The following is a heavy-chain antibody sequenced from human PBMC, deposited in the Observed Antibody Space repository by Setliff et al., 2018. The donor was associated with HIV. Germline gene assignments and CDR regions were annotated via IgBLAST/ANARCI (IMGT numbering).Heavy chain of an antibody. D-gene: IGHD3-10*01. CDR2: IYASGST. Sequence: PSETLSLTCAVYGGSFSGYCWSWIRQPAGKGLEWIGHIYASGSTNYNPSLKSRVTISVDTSKNQFSLKLSSVTAADTAVYYCATQRNYYGSGSYSDYWGQGTLVTVSS. V-gene: IGHV4-59*10. CDR3: ATQRNYYGSGSYSDY. CDR1: GGSFSGYC. J-gene: IGHJ4*02.